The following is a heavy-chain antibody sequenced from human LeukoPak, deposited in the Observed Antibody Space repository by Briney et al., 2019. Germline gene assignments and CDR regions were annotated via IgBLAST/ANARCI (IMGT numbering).Heavy chain of an antibody. CDR1: GGSFSGYY. D-gene: IGHD6-13*01. Sequence: SETLSLTCAVYGGSFSGYYWSWIRQPPGKGLEWIGSIYYSGSTYYNPSLKSRVTISVDTSKNQFSLKLSSVTAADTAVYYCARRGVSAAACFDYWGQGTLVTVSS. CDR2: IYYSGST. J-gene: IGHJ4*02. CDR3: ARRGVSAAACFDY. V-gene: IGHV4-34*01.